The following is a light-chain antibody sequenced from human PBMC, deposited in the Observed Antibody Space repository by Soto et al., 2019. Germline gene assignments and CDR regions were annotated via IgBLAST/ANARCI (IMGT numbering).Light chain of an antibody. V-gene: IGKV3-11*01. CDR2: DAS. CDR1: QSVSSY. J-gene: IGKJ4*01. Sequence: EIALTQSPATLSLSPGERATKSYRASQSVSSYLAWYQQKPGQAPRLLIYDASNSATGIPARFSGSGSGIDFTLTISSLEPEDFAVYYCQQLETFGGGTKVDIK. CDR3: QQLET.